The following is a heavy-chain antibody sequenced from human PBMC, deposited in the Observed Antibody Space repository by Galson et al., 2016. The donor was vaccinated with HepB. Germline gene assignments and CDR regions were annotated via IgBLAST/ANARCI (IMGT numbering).Heavy chain of an antibody. J-gene: IGHJ5*02. CDR1: GFTFSNYW. Sequence: SLRLSCAASGFTFSNYWMHWVRQAPGKGLVWVSRINTDGNVTTYADSVKGRFTISRDNAKNTLYLQMNSLSDEDTAVYYCTREPLGECKRTTCYRWFDPWGQGTLVTVSS. D-gene: IGHD2-2*01. CDR2: INTDGNVT. CDR3: TREPLGECKRTTCYRWFDP. V-gene: IGHV3-74*01.